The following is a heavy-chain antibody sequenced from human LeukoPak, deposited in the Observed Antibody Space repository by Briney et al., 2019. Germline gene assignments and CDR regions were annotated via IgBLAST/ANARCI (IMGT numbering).Heavy chain of an antibody. D-gene: IGHD2-2*01. CDR1: GGSISSGGYS. Sequence: SETLSLTCAVSGGSISSGGYSWSWIRQPPGKGLEWIGYIYHSGSTYYNPSLKSRLTISVDRSKNQFSLNLSSVTAADTAVYYCARGIVVVRGAFDIWGQGTMVTVSS. CDR2: IYHSGST. CDR3: ARGIVVVRGAFDI. V-gene: IGHV4-30-2*01. J-gene: IGHJ3*02.